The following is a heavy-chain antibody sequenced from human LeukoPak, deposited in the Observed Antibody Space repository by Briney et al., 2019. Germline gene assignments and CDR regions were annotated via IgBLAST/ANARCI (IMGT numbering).Heavy chain of an antibody. CDR3: ARRFCSTGSCYYYMDV. CDR2: INWNGDST. D-gene: IGHD2-15*01. V-gene: IGHV3-20*04. Sequence: GGSLRLSCAASGFTFDAYAMSWVRQAPGKGLECVSGINWNGDSTAYADSVKGRFTVSRDNAKNSLYLQMNSLRAEDTALYSCARRFCSTGSCYYYMDVWGKGTTVTVSS. J-gene: IGHJ6*03. CDR1: GFTFDAYA.